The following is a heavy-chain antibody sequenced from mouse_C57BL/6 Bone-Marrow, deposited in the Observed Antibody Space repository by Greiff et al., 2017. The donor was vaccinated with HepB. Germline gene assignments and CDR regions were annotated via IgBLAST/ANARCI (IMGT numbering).Heavy chain of an antibody. V-gene: IGHV1-55*01. J-gene: IGHJ4*01. CDR3: ARNYGSSYGVDY. D-gene: IGHD1-1*01. Sequence: VQLKQSGAELVKPGASVKMSCKASGYTFTSYWITWVKQRPGQGLEWIGDIYPGSGSTNYNEKFKSKATLTVDTSSSTAYMQLSSLTSEDSAVYYCARNYGSSYGVDYWGQGTSVTVSS. CDR2: IYPGSGST. CDR1: GYTFTSYW.